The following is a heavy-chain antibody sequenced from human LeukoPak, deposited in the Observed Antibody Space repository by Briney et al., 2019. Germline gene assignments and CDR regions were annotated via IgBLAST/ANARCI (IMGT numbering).Heavy chain of an antibody. CDR2: ISGGTGST. CDR3: AKGYDYVWGSYRLHAFDI. CDR1: GFTFSGYA. V-gene: IGHV3-23*01. Sequence: EGSLRLSCVASGFTFSGYAMSWVRQAPGKGLEWVSTISGGTGSTYYADSVKGRFTISRDNSRNTLYLQMNSLRAEDTAVYYCAKGYDYVWGSYRLHAFDIWGQGTMVTVSS. J-gene: IGHJ3*02. D-gene: IGHD3-16*02.